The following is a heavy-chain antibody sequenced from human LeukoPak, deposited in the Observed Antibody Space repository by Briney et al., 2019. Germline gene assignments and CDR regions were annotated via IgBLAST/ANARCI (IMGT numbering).Heavy chain of an antibody. Sequence: GGSLRLXCAASGFTFSSYAMTWVRRAPGKGLESVSGITGSGGSTTYADSVKGQFTISRDNSKNTLYLQMNSLRAEDTAVHYCAKEGKLGLDYWGQGTLVTVSS. D-gene: IGHD3-10*01. CDR3: AKEGKLGLDY. J-gene: IGHJ4*02. V-gene: IGHV3-23*01. CDR1: GFTFSSYA. CDR2: ITGSGGST.